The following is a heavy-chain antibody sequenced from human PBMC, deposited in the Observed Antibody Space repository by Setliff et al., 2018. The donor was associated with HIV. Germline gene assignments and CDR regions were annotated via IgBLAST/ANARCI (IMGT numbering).Heavy chain of an antibody. CDR3: ASGGYYGSESYYGGWFDP. CDR1: GGSISSYY. V-gene: IGHV4-59*01. CDR2: IYYSGTT. Sequence: SETLSLTCTVSGGSISSYYWSWIRQPPGKGLEWIGHIYYSGTTNYNPSLKSRVTISVDTSKNQFSLKLSSVTAADTAVYYCASGGYYGSESYYGGWFDPWGQGTRVTVSS. D-gene: IGHD3-10*01. J-gene: IGHJ5*02.